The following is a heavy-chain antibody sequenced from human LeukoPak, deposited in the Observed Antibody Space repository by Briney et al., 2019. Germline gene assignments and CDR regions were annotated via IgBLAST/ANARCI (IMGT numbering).Heavy chain of an antibody. CDR2: IRSKANSYAT. CDR1: GVTFSGSA. CDR3: TRRLNYYDSSGSDY. Sequence: PGGSLRLSCAASGVTFSGSAMHWVRQASGKGLEWVGRIRSKANSYATAYAASVKGRGTISRDASKNTAYLQMNSLKTADTAMYYCTRRLNYYDSSGSDYWGQGTLVTVSS. D-gene: IGHD3-22*01. V-gene: IGHV3-73*01. J-gene: IGHJ4*02.